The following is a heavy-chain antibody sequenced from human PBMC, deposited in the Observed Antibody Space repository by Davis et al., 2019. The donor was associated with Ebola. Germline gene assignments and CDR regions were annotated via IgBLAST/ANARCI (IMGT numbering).Heavy chain of an antibody. CDR3: ARACHVIGYGLEV. CDR2: ISPSSGIT. Sequence: ASVKVSCKASSYTSTNYGITWVRQAPGQGLEWVGWISPSSGITNYVQILRGRVTMTTDTSTSTAYMELRSLRSDDTAVYYCARACHVIGYGLEVWGKGTTVIVSS. J-gene: IGHJ6*04. CDR1: SYTSTNYG. V-gene: IGHV1-18*01. D-gene: IGHD2/OR15-2a*01.